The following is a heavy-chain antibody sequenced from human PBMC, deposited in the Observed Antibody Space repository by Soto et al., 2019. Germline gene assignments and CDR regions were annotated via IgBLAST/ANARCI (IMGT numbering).Heavy chain of an antibody. CDR3: AKVHGSGSYNNFPDY. D-gene: IGHD3-10*01. V-gene: IGHV3-23*01. J-gene: IGHJ4*02. CDR2: ISGSGGST. Sequence: EVQLLESGGGLVQPGGSLGLSCAASGFPFSSYAMTWVRQAPGKGLEWVSLISGSGGSTYYADSVKGRFTISRDNSREMLYLQMNSLRAEDTAVYYCAKVHGSGSYNNFPDYWGQGTLVTVSS. CDR1: GFPFSSYA.